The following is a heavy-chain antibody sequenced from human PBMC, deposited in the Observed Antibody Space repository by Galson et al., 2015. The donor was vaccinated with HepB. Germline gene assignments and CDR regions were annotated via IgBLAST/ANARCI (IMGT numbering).Heavy chain of an antibody. V-gene: IGHV1-69*13. J-gene: IGHJ6*02. D-gene: IGHD6-19*01. CDR2: IIPIFGTA. Sequence: SVKVSCKASGGTFSSYAISWVRQAPGQGLEWMGGIIPIFGTANYAQKFQDRVTITADESTSTAYMELSSLRSEDTAVYYCAREVAANSAYYYYGMDVWGQGTTVTVSS. CDR1: GGTFSSYA. CDR3: AREVAANSAYYYYGMDV.